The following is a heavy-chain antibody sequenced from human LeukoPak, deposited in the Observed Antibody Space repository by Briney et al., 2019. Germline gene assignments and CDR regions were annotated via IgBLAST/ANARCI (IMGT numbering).Heavy chain of an antibody. Sequence: GGSLRLSCAASGFTFNKYWLTWVRQAPGKGLEWVANINQDDSQIYYLESVEGRFTITRDNAKNSLHLQMNSLRAEDTAIYYCAKVASRVAVAGDGRVDYWGQGTLVTVSS. CDR3: AKVASRVAVAGDGRVDY. CDR2: INQDDSQI. V-gene: IGHV3-7*01. CDR1: GFTFNKYW. J-gene: IGHJ4*02. D-gene: IGHD6-19*01.